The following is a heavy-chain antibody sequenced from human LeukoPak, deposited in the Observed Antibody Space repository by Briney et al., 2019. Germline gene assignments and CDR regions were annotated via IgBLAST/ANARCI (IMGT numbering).Heavy chain of an antibody. Sequence: GGSLRLSCAASGLTFDNYGMHWVRQAPGKGLEWVAFIQYDGSNKYYADSVKGQFTISRDNSKNTLYLQMNSLRPEDTAVYYCAKGGEYCRGGSCYDYWGQGALVTVSS. CDR1: GLTFDNYG. D-gene: IGHD2-15*01. CDR2: IQYDGSNK. J-gene: IGHJ4*02. V-gene: IGHV3-30*02. CDR3: AKGGEYCRGGSCYDY.